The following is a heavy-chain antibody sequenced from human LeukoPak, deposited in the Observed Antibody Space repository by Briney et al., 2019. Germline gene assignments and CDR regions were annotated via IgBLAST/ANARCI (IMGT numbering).Heavy chain of an antibody. CDR2: ISYDGSNK. Sequence: GGSLRLSCAASGFTFSIYTIHWVRQAPGKGLEWVALISYDGSNKYYGDSVKGRFTISRDNSKNTLYLQMNSLRAEDTAVYYCAKGHWHGSGSYWVWGQGTLVTVSS. CDR1: GFTFSIYT. D-gene: IGHD3-10*01. J-gene: IGHJ4*02. V-gene: IGHV3-30*04. CDR3: AKGHWHGSGSYWV.